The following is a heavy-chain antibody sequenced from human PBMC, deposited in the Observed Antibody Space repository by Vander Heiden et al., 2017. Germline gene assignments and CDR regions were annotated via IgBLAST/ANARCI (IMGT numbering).Heavy chain of an antibody. J-gene: IGHJ6*02. V-gene: IGHV3-74*01. CDR1: GFTFSHYY. Sequence: ELQLVESGGGLVQPGGSRRLPCAGSGFTFSHYYIHWMRQARGKGLVWVSNINSDGSITNYADSVKGRFTISRDNAKSTVYLQMNNLRAEDTAVYYCARGNYGMDVWGQGTTVTVS. CDR3: ARGNYGMDV. CDR2: INSDGSIT.